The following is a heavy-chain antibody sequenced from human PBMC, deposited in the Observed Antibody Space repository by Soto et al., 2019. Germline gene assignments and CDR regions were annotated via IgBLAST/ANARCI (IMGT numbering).Heavy chain of an antibody. CDR1: GGSISSYY. CDR2: IYYSGST. Sequence: SETLSLTCTVSGGSISSYYWSWIRQPPGKGLEWIGYIYYSGSTNYNPSLESRVTISVDTSKNQFSLKLSSVTAADTAVYYCARDQDPWGQGTLVTVSS. V-gene: IGHV4-59*01. CDR3: ARDQDP. J-gene: IGHJ5*02.